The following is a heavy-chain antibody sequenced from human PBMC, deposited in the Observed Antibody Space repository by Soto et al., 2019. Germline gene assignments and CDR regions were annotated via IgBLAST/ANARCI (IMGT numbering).Heavy chain of an antibody. J-gene: IGHJ6*04. CDR2: ISGSGENT. Sequence: GGSLRLSCAVSGFTFSSCAMSWVRQAPGKGLEWVSAISGSGENTYYADSLKGRFTISRDNSKNTLSLQMNSLRAEDTAIYYCARHLGGAWGFGGSGMDVWGKGTAVTVSS. V-gene: IGHV3-23*01. CDR1: GFTFSSCA. D-gene: IGHD3-10*01. CDR3: ARHLGGAWGFGGSGMDV.